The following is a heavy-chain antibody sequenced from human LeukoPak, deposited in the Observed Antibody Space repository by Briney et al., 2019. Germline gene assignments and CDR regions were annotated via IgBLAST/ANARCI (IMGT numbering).Heavy chain of an antibody. CDR3: AKAPDPYSSGSYNWFDP. CDR1: GVTFDDYA. D-gene: IGHD6-19*01. V-gene: IGHV3-43*02. CDR2: ISGDVGST. Sequence: GGSLRLSCAASGVTFDDYAMHWVRQAPGKGLEWVSLISGDVGSTYYADSVKGRFTISRDNSKNSLYLQMNSLRTEDTALYYCAKAPDPYSSGSYNWFDPWGQGTLVTVSS. J-gene: IGHJ5*02.